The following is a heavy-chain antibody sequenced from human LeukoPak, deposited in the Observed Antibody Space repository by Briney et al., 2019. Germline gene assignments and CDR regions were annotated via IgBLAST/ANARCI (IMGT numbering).Heavy chain of an antibody. V-gene: IGHV1-3*01. CDR2: INAGNGNT. CDR3: ARASPHLGLDY. Sequence: ASVKVSCKASGYTFTSYAMHWVRQAPGQRLEWMGWINAGNGNTKYSRKFQGRVTITRDTSASTAYMELSSLRSEDTAVYYCARASPHLGLDYWGQGTLVTVSS. CDR1: GYTFTSYA. J-gene: IGHJ4*02.